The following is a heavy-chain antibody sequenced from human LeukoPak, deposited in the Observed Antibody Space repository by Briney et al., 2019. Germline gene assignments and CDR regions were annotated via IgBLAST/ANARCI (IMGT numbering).Heavy chain of an antibody. Sequence: PGGSLRLSCAASRFTFSNAWMSWVRQAPGKGLEWVGHIKSKTDGWTTDYAAPVKGRFTISRDDSKNTLYLQMNSLRTEDTAVYYCTTDRDYGDYPEYYFDYWGQGTLVTVSS. V-gene: IGHV3-15*01. CDR2: IKSKTDGWTT. J-gene: IGHJ4*02. CDR3: TTDRDYGDYPEYYFDY. D-gene: IGHD4-17*01. CDR1: RFTFSNAW.